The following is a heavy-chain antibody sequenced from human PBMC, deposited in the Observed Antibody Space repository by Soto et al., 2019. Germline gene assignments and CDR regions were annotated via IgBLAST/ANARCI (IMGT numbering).Heavy chain of an antibody. D-gene: IGHD6-19*01. CDR2: IYYSGST. CDR1: GGSVSGGVYY. Sequence: QVQLQESGPGLVKPSQTLSLTCTVSGGSVSGGVYYWNWIRQHPEKGLEWIGYIYYSGSTYYNPSLSSRVTISADTSKTQFSLKLSSVTVADTAVYYCARSSVAGAGYFQHWGQGTQVIVSS. V-gene: IGHV4-31*03. J-gene: IGHJ1*01. CDR3: ARSSVAGAGYFQH.